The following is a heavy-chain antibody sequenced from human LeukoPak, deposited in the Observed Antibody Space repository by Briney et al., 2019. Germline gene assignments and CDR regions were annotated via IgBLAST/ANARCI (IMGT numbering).Heavy chain of an antibody. CDR1: GYTFTSYD. D-gene: IGHD2-2*01. CDR3: ARGIGVPASFDY. V-gene: IGHV1-46*01. J-gene: IGHJ4*02. CDR2: INPSGGST. Sequence: ASVKVSCKASGYTFTSYDINWVRQATGQGLEWMGIINPSGGSTSYAQKFQGRVTMTRDTSTSTVYMELSSLRSEDTAVYYCARGIGVPASFDYWGQGTLVTVSS.